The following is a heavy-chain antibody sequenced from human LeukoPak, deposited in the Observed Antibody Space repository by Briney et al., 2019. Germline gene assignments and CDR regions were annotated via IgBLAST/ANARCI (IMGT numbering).Heavy chain of an antibody. V-gene: IGHV4-4*07. CDR2: IYTSGST. CDR3: ARGGGSSSWYSSPYFDY. J-gene: IGHJ4*02. Sequence: PSETLSLTCTVSGGSISSYYWSWIRQPAGKGLEWIGRIYTSGSTNYNPSLKSRVTMSVDTSKNQFSLKLSSVTAADTAVYYCARGGGSSSWYSSPYFDYWGQGTLVTVSS. D-gene: IGHD6-13*01. CDR1: GGSISSYY.